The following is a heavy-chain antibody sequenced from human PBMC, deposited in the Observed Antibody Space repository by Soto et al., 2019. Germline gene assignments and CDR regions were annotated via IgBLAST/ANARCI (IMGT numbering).Heavy chain of an antibody. CDR2: IIPIFGTA. J-gene: IGHJ6*02. V-gene: IGHV1-69*13. CDR3: ARDTHPILRGNYYYGMDV. CDR1: GGTFSSYA. Sequence: SVKVSCKASGGTFSSYAISWVRQAPGQGLEWMGGIIPIFGTANYAQKFQGRVTITADESTSTAYMELSSLRSEDTAVYYCARDTHPILRGNYYYGMDVWGQGTTVTLSS. D-gene: IGHD4-17*01.